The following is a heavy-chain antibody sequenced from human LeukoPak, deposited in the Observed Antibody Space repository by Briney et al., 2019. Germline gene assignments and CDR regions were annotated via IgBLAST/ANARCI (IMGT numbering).Heavy chain of an antibody. Sequence: GGSLRLSCAASGFTFSSYAMSWVRQAPVKGLEWVSAISGSGGSTYYADSVKGRFTISRDNSKNTLYLQMNSLRAEDTAVYYCAKDAYGDYGVYYYYGMDVWGKGTTVTVSS. D-gene: IGHD4-17*01. CDR3: AKDAYGDYGVYYYYGMDV. CDR2: ISGSGGST. CDR1: GFTFSSYA. V-gene: IGHV3-23*01. J-gene: IGHJ6*04.